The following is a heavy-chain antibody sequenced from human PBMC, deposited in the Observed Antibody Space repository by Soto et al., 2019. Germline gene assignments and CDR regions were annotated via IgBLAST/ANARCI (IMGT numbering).Heavy chain of an antibody. CDR1: GFTFSNAW. Sequence: LRLSCAASGFTFSNAWMSLVRQAPGNCLEWVGRIKSKTDGGTTDYAAPVKGRFTISRDDSKNTLYLQMNSLKTEDTAVYYCTTVNYYDSSGYWAQDYWGQGTLVTVSS. V-gene: IGHV3-15*01. CDR3: TTVNYYDSSGYWAQDY. CDR2: IKSKTDGGTT. J-gene: IGHJ4*02. D-gene: IGHD3-22*01.